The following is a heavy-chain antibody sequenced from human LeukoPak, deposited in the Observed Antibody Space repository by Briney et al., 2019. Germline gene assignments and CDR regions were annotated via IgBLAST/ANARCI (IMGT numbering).Heavy chain of an antibody. D-gene: IGHD5-18*01. CDR2: IIPIFGTA. Sequence: SVKVSCKASGGTFSSYAISWARQAPGQGLEWMGGIIPIFGTANYAQKFQGRVTITADESTSTAYMELSSLRSEDTAVYYCARVLYSYGRAFDIWGQGTMVTVSS. CDR1: GGTFSSYA. V-gene: IGHV1-69*13. J-gene: IGHJ3*02. CDR3: ARVLYSYGRAFDI.